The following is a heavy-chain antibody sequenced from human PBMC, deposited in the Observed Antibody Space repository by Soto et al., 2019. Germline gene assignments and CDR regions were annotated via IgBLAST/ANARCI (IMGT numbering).Heavy chain of an antibody. D-gene: IGHD3-3*01. J-gene: IGHJ4*02. V-gene: IGHV3-73*01. Sequence: GGSLRLSCAASGFTFSGSAMHWVRQASGKGLEWVGRIRSKANSYATAYAASVKGRFTISRDDSKNTAYLQMNSLKTEDTAVYYCTRGQGYDFWSGYWGFDYWGQGTLVTVSS. CDR2: IRSKANSYAT. CDR3: TRGQGYDFWSGYWGFDY. CDR1: GFTFSGSA.